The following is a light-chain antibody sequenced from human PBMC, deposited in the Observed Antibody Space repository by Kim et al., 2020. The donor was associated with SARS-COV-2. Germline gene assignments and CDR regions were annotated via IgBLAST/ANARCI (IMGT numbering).Light chain of an antibody. V-gene: IGKV3-15*01. CDR3: QQYNNWPIT. CDR1: QSVSSN. CDR2: GAS. Sequence: GSPGERATLSCRASQSVSSNLAWYQQKPGQAPMLLIYGASTRATGIPARFSGSGSGTEFTLTISSLQSEDFAVYYCQQYNNWPITFGQGTRLGIK. J-gene: IGKJ5*01.